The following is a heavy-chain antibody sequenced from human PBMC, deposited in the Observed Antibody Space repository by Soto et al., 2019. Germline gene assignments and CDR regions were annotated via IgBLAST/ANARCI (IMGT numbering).Heavy chain of an antibody. V-gene: IGHV3-30*18. Sequence: GGSLRLSCAASGFTFSSYGMHWVRQASGKGLEWVAVISYDGNNKYYADSVKGRFTISRDNSKNTLYLQMNSLRAEDTAVYFCAKEKTTHLGELSFWGQGTLVTVSS. D-gene: IGHD3-16*02. CDR1: GFTFSSYG. CDR3: AKEKTTHLGELSF. J-gene: IGHJ4*02. CDR2: ISYDGNNK.